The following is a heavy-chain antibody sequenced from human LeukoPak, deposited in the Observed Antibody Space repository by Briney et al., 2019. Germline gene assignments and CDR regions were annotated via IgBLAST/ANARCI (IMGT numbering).Heavy chain of an antibody. CDR3: AKDFSLAEGYGTSDY. J-gene: IGHJ4*02. D-gene: IGHD3-16*01. CDR2: ISGSGGST. V-gene: IGHV3-23*01. Sequence: GGTLRLSCAASGFTFSSYGMSWVRQAPGKGLEWVSAISGSGGSTYYADSVKGRFTISRDNSKNTLYLQMNSLRAEDTAVYYCAKDFSLAEGYGTSDYWGQGTLVTVSS. CDR1: GFTFSSYG.